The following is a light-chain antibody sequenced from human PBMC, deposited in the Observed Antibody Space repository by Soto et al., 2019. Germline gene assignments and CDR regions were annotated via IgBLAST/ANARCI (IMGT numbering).Light chain of an antibody. CDR3: VQNRDYPFT. V-gene: IGKV1-17*01. Sequence: DIQMTQSPSSLSASVGDRVTITCRARQGIRDALGWYQQQPGKVPKRLIYSASALQNGVPSRFSGSGSETLCTLTISSLQPADFAPYFCVQNRDYPFTFGQGTRLEI. CDR2: SAS. J-gene: IGKJ2*01. CDR1: QGIRDA.